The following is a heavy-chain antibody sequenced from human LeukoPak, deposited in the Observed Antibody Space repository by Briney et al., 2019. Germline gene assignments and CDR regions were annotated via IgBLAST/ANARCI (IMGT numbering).Heavy chain of an antibody. D-gene: IGHD3-10*01. CDR3: AKGSGILWFGELLSYGMDV. CDR1: GFTFSSYA. Sequence: GGSLRLSCAASGFTFSSYAMSWVRQAPGKGLEWVSAISGSGGSTYYADSVKGWFTISRDNSKNTLYLQMNSLRAEDTAVYYCAKGSGILWFGELLSYGMDVWGQGTTVTVSS. J-gene: IGHJ6*02. V-gene: IGHV3-23*01. CDR2: ISGSGGST.